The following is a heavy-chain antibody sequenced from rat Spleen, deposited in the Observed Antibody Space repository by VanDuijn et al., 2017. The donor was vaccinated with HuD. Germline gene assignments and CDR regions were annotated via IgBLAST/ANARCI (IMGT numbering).Heavy chain of an antibody. CDR2: ISSGGTKT. J-gene: IGHJ2*01. V-gene: IGHV5-46*01. D-gene: IGHD4-3*01. CDR1: GFTFSSFP. Sequence: EVQLVESGGGLVQPGRSLKLSCAASGFTFSSFPMAWVRQAPKKGLEWVASISSGGTKTYYRDYVKGRFTISRDNAKSTLYLQMNSLRSEDTATYYCTRVNSGYFDYWGQGVMVTVSS. CDR3: TRVNSGYFDY.